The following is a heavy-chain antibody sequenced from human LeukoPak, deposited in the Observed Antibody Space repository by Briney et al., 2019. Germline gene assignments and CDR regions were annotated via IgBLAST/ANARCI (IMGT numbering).Heavy chain of an antibody. CDR3: ASGPRRGAPTAVPQGPLDGFDI. Sequence: ASVKVSCKTFGYTFTIYYIHWVRQAPGQGLEWMGIINPNGGSTSYAQKFQGRITLTADTSTSTVYMELNSLRSEDTTMYYCASGPRRGAPTAVPQGPLDGFDIWGQGTMVTVSS. CDR2: INPNGGST. J-gene: IGHJ3*02. CDR1: GYTFTIYY. D-gene: IGHD2-21*02. V-gene: IGHV1-46*01.